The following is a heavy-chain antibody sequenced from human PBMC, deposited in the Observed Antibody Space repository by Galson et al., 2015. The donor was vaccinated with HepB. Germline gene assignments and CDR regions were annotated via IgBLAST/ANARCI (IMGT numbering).Heavy chain of an antibody. CDR3: ARLVVSVAGTSRAFDY. CDR2: IYYSGST. J-gene: IGHJ4*02. Sequence: LSLTCTVSGGSISSSSYYWGWIRQPPGKGLEWIGSIYYSGSTYYNPSLKSRVTISVDTSKNQFSLKLSSVTAADTAVYYCARLVVSVAGTSRAFDYWGQGTLVTVSS. D-gene: IGHD6-19*01. V-gene: IGHV4-39*01. CDR1: GGSISSSSYY.